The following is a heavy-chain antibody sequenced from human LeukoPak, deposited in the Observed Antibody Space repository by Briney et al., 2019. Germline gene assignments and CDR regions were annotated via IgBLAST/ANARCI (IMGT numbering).Heavy chain of an antibody. CDR1: GFTFSSHP. Sequence: PGGTLRLSCEVSGFTFSSHPIHWVRQAPGKGLEWLAVITYDGSEKYYADSVKGRVTISRDNSKNTLYLQMNSLRDEDTAVYYCAKDPRTGAVTGISYFDYWGQGTLVTVSS. V-gene: IGHV3-30*04. D-gene: IGHD6-19*01. CDR2: ITYDGSEK. J-gene: IGHJ4*02. CDR3: AKDPRTGAVTGISYFDY.